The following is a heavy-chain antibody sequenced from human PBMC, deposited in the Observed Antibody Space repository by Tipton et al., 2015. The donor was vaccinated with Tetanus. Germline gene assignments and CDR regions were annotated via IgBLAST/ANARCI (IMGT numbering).Heavy chain of an antibody. J-gene: IGHJ4*02. V-gene: IGHV3-66*01. CDR1: GFTVSSNY. Sequence: GSLRLSCAASGFTVSSNYMSWVRQAPGTGLEWVSVIYSGGSTYYADSVKGRFTISRDNSKNTLYLQMNSLRAEDTAVYYCARVWNWNDGSHDYWGQGTLVTVSS. CDR2: IYSGGST. D-gene: IGHD1-1*01. CDR3: ARVWNWNDGSHDY.